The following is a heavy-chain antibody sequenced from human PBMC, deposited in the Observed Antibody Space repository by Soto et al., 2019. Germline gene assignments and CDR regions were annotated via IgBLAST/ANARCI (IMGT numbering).Heavy chain of an antibody. CDR2: ISGSGGST. J-gene: IGHJ4*02. D-gene: IGHD6-6*01. CDR3: AKGVEQLVPFPDY. V-gene: IGHV3-23*01. Sequence: GGSLRLSCAASGFTFSSYSMSWVRQAPGKGLEWVSAISGSGGSTYYADSVKGRSTISRDNSKNTLYLQMNSLRAEDTAVYYCAKGVEQLVPFPDYWGQGTLVTVSS. CDR1: GFTFSSYS.